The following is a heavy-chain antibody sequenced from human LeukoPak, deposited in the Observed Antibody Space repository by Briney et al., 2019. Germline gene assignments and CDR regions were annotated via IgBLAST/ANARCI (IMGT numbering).Heavy chain of an antibody. CDR3: ARDRGTRDLDH. CDR1: GVSFSTSG. V-gene: IGHV3-33*01. CDR2: IWSDASNE. D-gene: IGHD3-10*01. Sequence: QAGGSLRLSCVASGVSFSTSGMHWVRQAPGKGLEWVAMIWSDASNEYYADSVKGRFTISRDNSKNTVYLQMNSPRAEDTAVYYCARDRGTRDLDHWGQGTLVTVSS. J-gene: IGHJ4*02.